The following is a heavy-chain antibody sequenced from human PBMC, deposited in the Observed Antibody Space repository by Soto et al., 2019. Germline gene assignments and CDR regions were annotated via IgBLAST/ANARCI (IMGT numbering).Heavy chain of an antibody. Sequence: SETLSLTCTVSGGSLSSFYWGWMRRAPGKGLEWIGYIYHSGTTEYSSSLKSRATMSVDSSKNEFSLKLTSVTAAETATYYCARVHKEELVTVPYDHDDHWGQGTLVTVSS. CDR3: ARVHKEELVTVPYDHDDH. J-gene: IGHJ4*02. CDR2: IYHSGTT. V-gene: IGHV4-59*01. CDR1: GGSLSSFY. D-gene: IGHD3-16*01.